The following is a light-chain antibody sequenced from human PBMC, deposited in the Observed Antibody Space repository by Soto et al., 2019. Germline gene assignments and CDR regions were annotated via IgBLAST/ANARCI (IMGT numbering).Light chain of an antibody. V-gene: IGLV3-1*01. CDR2: QDS. Sequence: SYELTQPPSVSVSPGQTASITCSGDKLGDKYACWYQQKPGQSPVLVIYQDSKRPSGIPERFSGSNSGNTATLTISGTQAMDEADYYCQAWDSSTAEVFGGGPQLTVL. CDR3: QAWDSSTAEV. CDR1: KLGDKY. J-gene: IGLJ2*01.